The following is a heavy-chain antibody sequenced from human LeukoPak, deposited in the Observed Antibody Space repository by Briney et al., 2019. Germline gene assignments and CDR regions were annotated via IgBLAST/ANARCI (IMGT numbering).Heavy chain of an antibody. Sequence: GGSLRLSCAASGFTFSSYGMHWVRQAPGKGLEWVAVIWYGGSNKYYADPVKGRFTISRDNSKNTLYLQMNSLRAEDTAVYYCAKEDYSSSFDYWGQGTLVTVSS. CDR3: AKEDYSSSFDY. CDR1: GFTFSSYG. CDR2: IWYGGSNK. D-gene: IGHD4-11*01. J-gene: IGHJ4*02. V-gene: IGHV3-30*02.